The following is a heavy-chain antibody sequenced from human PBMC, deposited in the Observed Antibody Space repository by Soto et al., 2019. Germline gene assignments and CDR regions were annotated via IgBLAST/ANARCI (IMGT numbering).Heavy chain of an antibody. CDR3: GGDPMIGGTWYFDL. CDR1: GFTFSSHD. V-gene: IGHV3-13*04. D-gene: IGHD3-16*01. Sequence: GGSLRLSCAASGFTFSSHDMHWVRQVTGKGLEWVSSIATSGNTYYSDSVKGRFTVSRENAKNSLYLQMNSLRVGETAVYYCGGDPMIGGTWYFDLWGRGTLVTVSS. CDR2: IATSGNT. J-gene: IGHJ2*01.